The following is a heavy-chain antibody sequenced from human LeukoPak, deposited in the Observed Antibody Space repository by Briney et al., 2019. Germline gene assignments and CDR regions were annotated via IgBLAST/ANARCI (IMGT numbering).Heavy chain of an antibody. CDR2: INHSGST. CDR1: GGSFSDYY. D-gene: IGHD6-13*01. V-gene: IGHV4-34*01. Sequence: SETLSLTCGVRGGSFSDYYWSWIRQSPGVGLEWIGEINHSGSTNYNPSLKRRVTISVDTPKNQFSLKLSSLTAADTAVYYCARVGTYTSSWYRFKYFDYWGQGTLVTVSS. J-gene: IGHJ4*02. CDR3: ARVGTYTSSWYRFKYFDY.